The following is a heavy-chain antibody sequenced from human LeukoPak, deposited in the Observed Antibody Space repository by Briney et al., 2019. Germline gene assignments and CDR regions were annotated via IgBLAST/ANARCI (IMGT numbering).Heavy chain of an antibody. J-gene: IGHJ4*02. Sequence: GGSLRLSCAASGFTFSSYGMHWVRQAPGKGLEWVAVIWYDGSNKYYADSVKGRFTISRDNSKNTLYLQMNSLRAEDTAVYYCARFRVGAHFDYWGQGTLVTVSS. D-gene: IGHD1-26*01. V-gene: IGHV3-33*01. CDR1: GFTFSSYG. CDR2: IWYDGSNK. CDR3: ARFRVGAHFDY.